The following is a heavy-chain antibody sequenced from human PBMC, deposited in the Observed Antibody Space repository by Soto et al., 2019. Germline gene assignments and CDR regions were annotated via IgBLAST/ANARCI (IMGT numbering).Heavy chain of an antibody. CDR3: ATNYYDILTGPLA. D-gene: IGHD3-9*01. CDR1: GYTFTSYY. J-gene: IGHJ5*02. Sequence: KVSCKASGYTFTSYYMHWVRQAPGQGLEWMGIINPSGGSTSYAQKFQGRVTMTRDTSTSTVYMELSGLRSEDTAVYYCATNYYDILTGPLAWGQGTLVTVSS. V-gene: IGHV1-46*01. CDR2: INPSGGST.